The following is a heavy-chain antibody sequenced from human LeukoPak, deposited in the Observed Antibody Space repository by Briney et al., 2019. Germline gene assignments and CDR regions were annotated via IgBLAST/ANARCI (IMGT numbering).Heavy chain of an antibody. D-gene: IGHD2-2*01. V-gene: IGHV4-39*01. J-gene: IGHJ6*02. CDR1: GASISSSIYY. Sequence: NPSETLSLTCTVSGASISSSIYYWAWVRHPPGKGLEWIGIIYYTGSTHSNPSLNRRLTISVDTSKNQFSLNLSSVTPADTAVYYCASVGYCSSSSCYLPYYGMDVWGQGTTVTVSS. CDR2: IYYTGST. CDR3: ASVGYCSSSSCYLPYYGMDV.